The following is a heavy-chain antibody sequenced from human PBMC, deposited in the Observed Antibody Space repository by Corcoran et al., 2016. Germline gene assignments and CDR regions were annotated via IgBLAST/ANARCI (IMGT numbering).Heavy chain of an antibody. D-gene: IGHD3-9*01. CDR1: GGSISSYY. CDR2: IYYSGST. J-gene: IGHJ4*02. CDR3: AREDDLLTGYLHY. V-gene: IGHV4-59*01. Sequence: QVQLQESGPGLVKPSETLSLTCTVSGGSISSYYWSWIRQPPGKGLELIGYIYYSGSTNYNPSLRSRVTISVDTSKNQLSLKLSSVTAADTAVYYCAREDDLLTGYLHYWGQGTLVTVSS.